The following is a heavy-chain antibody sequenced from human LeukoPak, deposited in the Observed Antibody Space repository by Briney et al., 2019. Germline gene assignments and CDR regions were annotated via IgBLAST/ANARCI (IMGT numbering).Heavy chain of an antibody. CDR1: GFSVSNYN. J-gene: IGHJ4*02. Sequence: GGSLRLSCAASGFSVSNYNMNWVRQARGKGLEWVSFISESGTAIYYAESVKGWFTISRDIARNSVYLQMNSLRDEDTAMYYCARGPLGWSDYWGQGLLVTVSS. CDR3: ARGPLGWSDY. CDR2: ISESGTAI. D-gene: IGHD1-26*01. V-gene: IGHV3-48*02.